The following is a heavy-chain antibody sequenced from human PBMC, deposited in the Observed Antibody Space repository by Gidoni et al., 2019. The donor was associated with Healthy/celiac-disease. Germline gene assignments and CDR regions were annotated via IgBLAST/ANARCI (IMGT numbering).Heavy chain of an antibody. J-gene: IGHJ5*02. Sequence: GKGLEWVSYISSSSSYTNYADSVKGRFTISRDNAKNSLYLQMNSLRAEDTAVYYCARVKRSSGPAGFDPWGQGTLVTVSS. CDR2: ISSSSSYT. D-gene: IGHD3-22*01. V-gene: IGHV3-11*06. CDR3: ARVKRSSGPAGFDP.